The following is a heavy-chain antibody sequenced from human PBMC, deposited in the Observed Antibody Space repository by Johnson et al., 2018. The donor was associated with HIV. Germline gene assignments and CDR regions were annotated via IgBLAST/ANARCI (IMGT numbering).Heavy chain of an antibody. CDR1: GFTFDDYA. Sequence: LLVESGGGLVQPGRSLRLSCAASGFTFDDYAMHWVRQAPGKGLEWVSGISWNSGSIGYADSVKGRFTISRDNSKNTLYLQMGSLRDEDMAVYYCARDLGPDGAFDIWGQGTMVTVSS. J-gene: IGHJ3*02. CDR2: ISWNSGSI. D-gene: IGHD5-24*01. V-gene: IGHV3-9*03. CDR3: ARDLGPDGAFDI.